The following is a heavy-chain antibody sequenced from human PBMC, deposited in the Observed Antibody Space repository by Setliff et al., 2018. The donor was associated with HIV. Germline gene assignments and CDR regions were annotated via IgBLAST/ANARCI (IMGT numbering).Heavy chain of an antibody. CDR3: AREPAPHPPFKEPYFDY. CDR1: GYTFNNYY. J-gene: IGHJ4*02. Sequence: GASVKVSCKASGYTFNNYYMHWVRQAPGQGLEWMGIINPSDNRTYYAQKFQGRVTMTTDTSTTTAYMELRSLRSDDTAVYYCAREPAPHPPFKEPYFDYWGQGALVTVSS. V-gene: IGHV1-46*02. CDR2: INPSDNRT. D-gene: IGHD1-1*01.